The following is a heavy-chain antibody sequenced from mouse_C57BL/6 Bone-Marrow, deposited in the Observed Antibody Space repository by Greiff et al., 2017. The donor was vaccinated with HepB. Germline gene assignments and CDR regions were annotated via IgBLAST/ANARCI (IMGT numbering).Heavy chain of an antibody. V-gene: IGHV10-1*01. CDR3: VRHEEVVDWYFDV. CDR2: IRSKSNNYAT. D-gene: IGHD1-1*01. J-gene: IGHJ1*03. Sequence: EVQGVESGGGLVQPKGSLKLSCAASGFSFNTYAMNWVRQAPGKGLEWVARIRSKSNNYATYYADSVKDRFTISRDDSESMLYLQMNNLKTEDTAMYYCVRHEEVVDWYFDVWGTGTTVTVSS. CDR1: GFSFNTYA.